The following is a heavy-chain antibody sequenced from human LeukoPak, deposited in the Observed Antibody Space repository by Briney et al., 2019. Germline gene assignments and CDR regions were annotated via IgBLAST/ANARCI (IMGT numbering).Heavy chain of an antibody. Sequence: GGSLRLSCAASRFSFSTYPMGWVRRAPGKGLEWVSGISASGDVTFHADPVKGRFTISRDNSRNTLYLQMNSLRAEDTAEYYCGKGGPVAADPRYFQHWGQGTLVTVSS. J-gene: IGHJ1*01. CDR1: RFSFSTYP. D-gene: IGHD6-19*01. V-gene: IGHV3-23*01. CDR3: GKGGPVAADPRYFQH. CDR2: ISASGDVT.